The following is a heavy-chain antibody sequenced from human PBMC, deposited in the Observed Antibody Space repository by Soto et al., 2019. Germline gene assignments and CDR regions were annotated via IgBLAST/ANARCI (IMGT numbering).Heavy chain of an antibody. CDR1: GFTISSHA. Sequence: PGGSLRLSCAASGFTISSHAMSWVRQAPGKGLEWVSTIGGGGFSTYYADSVRGRFTISGDNSNNTLYLQMNSLRAEDTAIYFCANAPSFWSGPDNWGQGTLVTVSS. CDR2: IGGGGFST. D-gene: IGHD3-3*01. J-gene: IGHJ4*02. V-gene: IGHV3-23*01. CDR3: ANAPSFWSGPDN.